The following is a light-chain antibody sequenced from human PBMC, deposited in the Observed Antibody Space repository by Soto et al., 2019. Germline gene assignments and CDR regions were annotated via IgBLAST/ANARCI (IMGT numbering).Light chain of an antibody. CDR3: QQYKSYSRT. V-gene: IGKV1-5*03. CDR2: MAS. Sequence: DIQMTQSPSTLSASVGDRVTITCRASQSISSWLAWYQQKPGKAPKLLIYMASGLEGGVPSRFSGSGSGTEFTLTISSLQPDDFATYYCQQYKSYSRTFGPGTQVEIK. CDR1: QSISSW. J-gene: IGKJ1*01.